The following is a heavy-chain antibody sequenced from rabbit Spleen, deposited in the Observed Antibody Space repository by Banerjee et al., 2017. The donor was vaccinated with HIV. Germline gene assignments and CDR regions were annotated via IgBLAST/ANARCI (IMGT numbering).Heavy chain of an antibody. Sequence: QEQLKESGGGLVQPGGSLKLSCKASSFSFSDRDVMCWVRQAPGKGLEWIACINAATGKPVYATWANGRFSISRTSSTTVTLQMTSLTVADTASYFCARDLAGVIGWNFNLWGQGTLVTVS. D-gene: IGHD4-1*01. J-gene: IGHJ4*01. CDR2: INAATGKP. CDR1: SFSFSDRDV. V-gene: IGHV1S45*01. CDR3: ARDLAGVIGWNFNL.